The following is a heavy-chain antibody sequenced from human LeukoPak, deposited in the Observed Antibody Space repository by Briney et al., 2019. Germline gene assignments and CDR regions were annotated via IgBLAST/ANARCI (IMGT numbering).Heavy chain of an antibody. V-gene: IGHV3-74*01. D-gene: IGHD6-19*01. J-gene: IGHJ4*02. CDR1: GFDLSSHW. CDR2: INGDGRNT. CDR3: ARGSSSGWPDYLDY. Sequence: GGSLRLSCAASGFDLSSHWMHWVRQAPGKGLVWLSRINGDGRNTGYADSVKGRFTISRDNAKNTLYLQMDSLRAEDTAVYYCARGSSSGWPDYLDYWGQGTLVTVSS.